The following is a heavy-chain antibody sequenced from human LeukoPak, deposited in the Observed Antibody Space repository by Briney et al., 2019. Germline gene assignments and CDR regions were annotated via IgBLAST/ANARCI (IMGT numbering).Heavy chain of an antibody. D-gene: IGHD5-18*01. J-gene: IGHJ4*02. CDR2: ISIGGETT. Sequence: GGSLRLSCTASGFTFSSYLMAWVRQAPGKGLEWVSAISIGGETTYYADSVKGRFTFSRDNSKNTLYLQINSLRAEDTAVYYCAKSREQPWNFDYWGQGTLVTVSS. V-gene: IGHV3-23*01. CDR1: GFTFSSYL. CDR3: AKSREQPWNFDY.